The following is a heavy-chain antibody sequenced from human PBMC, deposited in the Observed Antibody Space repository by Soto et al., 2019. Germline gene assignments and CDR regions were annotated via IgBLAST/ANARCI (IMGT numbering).Heavy chain of an antibody. D-gene: IGHD6-6*01. J-gene: IGHJ4*02. Sequence: EAQLLESGGGLIQPGGSLKLSCAASGFTFTNYAMNWVRQAPGKGLEWVSSISGSGDTTQYADSVKGRFTISRDNSKNTLYLQLNSLGAEDTAVYYCAKDPLGSSSRGGANGEFDYWGQGTLVTVSS. CDR1: GFTFTNYA. V-gene: IGHV3-23*01. CDR3: AKDPLGSSSRGGANGEFDY. CDR2: ISGSGDTT.